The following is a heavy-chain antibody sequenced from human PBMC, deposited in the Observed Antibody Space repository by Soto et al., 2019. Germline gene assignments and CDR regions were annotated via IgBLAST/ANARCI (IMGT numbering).Heavy chain of an antibody. Sequence: PGGSLRLSCAASGFTFSSYAMHWVRQAPGKGLEWVAVISYDGSNKYYADSVKGRFTISRDNSKNTLYLQMRSLRAEDTAIYYCAKPTGGSYPESRVFDSWGQGTRVTVSS. V-gene: IGHV3-30-3*02. CDR3: AKPTGGSYPESRVFDS. J-gene: IGHJ4*02. CDR2: ISYDGSNK. D-gene: IGHD1-26*01. CDR1: GFTFSSYA.